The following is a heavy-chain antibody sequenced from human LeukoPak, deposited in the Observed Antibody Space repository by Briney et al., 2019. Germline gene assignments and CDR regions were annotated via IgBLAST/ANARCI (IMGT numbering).Heavy chain of an antibody. Sequence: GGSLRLSCSASGFTFSRYAMHWVRQAPGRGLEYVSAISSNGGSTYYADSVKGRFTISRDNSKNTLYLQISSLRAEDTAVYYCVKDGSGSYYTYYFDYWGQGTLVTVSS. V-gene: IGHV3-64D*06. CDR1: GFTFSRYA. J-gene: IGHJ4*02. CDR3: VKDGSGSYYTYYFDY. CDR2: ISSNGGST. D-gene: IGHD3-10*01.